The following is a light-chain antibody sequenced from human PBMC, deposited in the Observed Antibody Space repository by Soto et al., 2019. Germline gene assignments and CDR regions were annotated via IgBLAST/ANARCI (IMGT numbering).Light chain of an antibody. Sequence: EIVMTQSPASVSVSQGASATCSCSESQSGSRNLAWYQQKPGQTPHLLIYVTSTRATRIPARFSGSGSGTEFTLTISSLQSEDFAVYYCQQYNIWPLTFGEGTKVEIK. CDR1: QSGSRN. J-gene: IGKJ4*01. CDR3: QQYNIWPLT. V-gene: IGKV3-15*01. CDR2: VTS.